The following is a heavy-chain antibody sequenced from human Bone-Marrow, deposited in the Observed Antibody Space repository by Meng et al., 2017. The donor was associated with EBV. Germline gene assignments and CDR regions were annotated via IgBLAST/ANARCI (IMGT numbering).Heavy chain of an antibody. CDR3: AISRIVGATGSWFDP. CDR2: INPSGGST. J-gene: IGHJ5*02. V-gene: IGHV1-46*01. Sequence: QGSLLQLGAAVKKPGASVKVSCKASGCTLTSSSMHWVRQAPGQGLEWMGIINPSGGSTSYAQKFQGRDTMTRDTSTSTVYMELSSLRSEDTAVYYCAISRIVGATGSWFDPWGQGTLVTVSS. D-gene: IGHD1-26*01. CDR1: GCTLTSSS.